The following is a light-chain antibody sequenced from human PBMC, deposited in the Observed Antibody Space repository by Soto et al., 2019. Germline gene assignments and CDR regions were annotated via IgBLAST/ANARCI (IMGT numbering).Light chain of an antibody. CDR2: AAS. CDR1: QGISNY. V-gene: IGKV1-27*01. CDR3: QKYNGAPRA. Sequence: DIQMTQSPSSLSASVGDRVTITCRACQGISNYLAWYQQKPGKVPKLLIYAASTLQSGVPSRFSGSGSGTDFTLTISSLQPEDVAIYYCQKYNGAPRAFGQGTKVEIK. J-gene: IGKJ1*01.